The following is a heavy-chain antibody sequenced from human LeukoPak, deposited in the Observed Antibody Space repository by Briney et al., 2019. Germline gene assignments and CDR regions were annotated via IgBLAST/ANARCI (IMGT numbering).Heavy chain of an antibody. Sequence: PSETLSLTCTVSGGSISSYYWSWIRQPPGKGLEWIGYIYYSGSTNYNPSLKSRVTISVDTSKNQFSLKLSSVTAADTAVYYCARHYYDSSGYYYVLSGFDYWGQGTLVTVSS. CDR3: ARHYYDSSGYYYVLSGFDY. J-gene: IGHJ4*02. CDR1: GGSISSYY. V-gene: IGHV4-59*01. D-gene: IGHD3-22*01. CDR2: IYYSGST.